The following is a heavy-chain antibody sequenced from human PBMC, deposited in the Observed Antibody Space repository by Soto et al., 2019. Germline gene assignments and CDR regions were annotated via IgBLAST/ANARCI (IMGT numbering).Heavy chain of an antibody. J-gene: IGHJ6*02. D-gene: IGHD2-2*01. V-gene: IGHV1-69*13. CDR1: GGTFSSYA. CDR2: IIPSFGTA. Sequence: ASVKISCKASGGTFSSYAITWVRQAPGQGLEWMGGIIPSFGTANYAQKFQGRVTITADESTSTAYMELSSLRSEDTAVYYCARWQLVVVPAAPSNYYYYYGMDVWGQGTTVTVSS. CDR3: ARWQLVVVPAAPSNYYYYYGMDV.